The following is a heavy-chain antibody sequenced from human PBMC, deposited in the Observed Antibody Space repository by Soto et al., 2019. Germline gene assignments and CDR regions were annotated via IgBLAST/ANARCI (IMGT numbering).Heavy chain of an antibody. D-gene: IGHD6-6*01. V-gene: IGHV4-39*07. CDR2: IYYSGST. Sequence: SETLSLTCTVSGDSIINSNYYWAWIRQPPGKGLEWIGNIYYSGSTYYNLSLKSRVTMSVDTSKNQFSLKLSSVTAADTAVYYCARLLAAYGMDVWGQGTTVTVSS. CDR3: ARLLAAYGMDV. J-gene: IGHJ6*02. CDR1: GDSIINSNYY.